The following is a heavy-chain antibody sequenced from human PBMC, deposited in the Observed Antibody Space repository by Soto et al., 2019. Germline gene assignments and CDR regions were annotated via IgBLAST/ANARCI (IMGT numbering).Heavy chain of an antibody. CDR3: ARDPDILTGYSSYYYGMDV. D-gene: IGHD3-9*01. J-gene: IGHJ6*02. Sequence: LRLSCAASGFTFSSYSMNWVRQAPGKGLEWVSSISSSSSYIYYADSVKGRFTISRDNAKNSLYLQMNSLRAEDTAVYYCARDPDILTGYSSYYYGMDVWGQGTTVTVSS. CDR2: ISSSSSYI. CDR1: GFTFSSYS. V-gene: IGHV3-21*01.